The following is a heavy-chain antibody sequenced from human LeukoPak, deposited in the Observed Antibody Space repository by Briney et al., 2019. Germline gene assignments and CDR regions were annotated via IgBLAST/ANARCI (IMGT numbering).Heavy chain of an antibody. J-gene: IGHJ5*02. CDR2: IKQDGSEK. V-gene: IGHV3-7*01. D-gene: IGHD2-2*01. CDR3: AKVYCSSTSCTNWFDP. CDR1: GFTFNSYW. Sequence: PGGSLRLSCAASGFTFNSYWMSWVRQAPGKGLEWVANIKQDGSEKYYVDSVKGRFTISRDNSKNTLYLQMNSLRAEDTAVYYCAKVYCSSTSCTNWFDPWGQGTLVTASS.